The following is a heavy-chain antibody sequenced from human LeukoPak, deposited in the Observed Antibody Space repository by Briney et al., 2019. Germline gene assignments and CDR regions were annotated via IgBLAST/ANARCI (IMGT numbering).Heavy chain of an antibody. Sequence: PGGSLRLSCAASGFTFSSIYMTWVRQAPGKGLEWVSVIYSGGSTYYSDSVKGRFTISRDKSKNTLYLQMNSLRAEDTAVYYCASGYYDVLTGHAYWGQGTLVTVSS. V-gene: IGHV3-53*01. J-gene: IGHJ4*02. D-gene: IGHD3-9*01. CDR2: IYSGGST. CDR1: GFTFSSIY. CDR3: ASGYYDVLTGHAY.